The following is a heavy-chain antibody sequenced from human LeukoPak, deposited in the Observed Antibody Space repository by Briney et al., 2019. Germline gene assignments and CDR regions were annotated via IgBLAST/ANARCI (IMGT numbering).Heavy chain of an antibody. CDR3: ARDPALRFLEWLRSSYYYGMDV. J-gene: IGHJ6*02. CDR1: GFTFTNYA. V-gene: IGHV3-23*01. Sequence: GGSLRLSCAASGFTFTNYAMSWVRQAPGKGLEWVSAISDRGDRQYYADSVKGRFTISRDNSMNTLYLQMNSLRAEDTAVYYCARDPALRFLEWLRSSYYYGMDVWGQGTTVTVSS. CDR2: ISDRGDRQ. D-gene: IGHD3-3*01.